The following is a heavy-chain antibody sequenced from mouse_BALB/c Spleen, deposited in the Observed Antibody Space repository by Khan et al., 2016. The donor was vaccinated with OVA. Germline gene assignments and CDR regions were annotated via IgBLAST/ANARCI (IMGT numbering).Heavy chain of an antibody. J-gene: IGHJ3*01. CDR3: ARCFDGGPFTY. V-gene: IGHV5-4*02. Sequence: EVELVESGGGLVKPGGSLKLSCAASGFTFSDYYMYWVRQTPEKRLEWVATISDGGSYTYYPDSVKGRFTISRDDVKNNLYLQMSSLKSEDTAMYYCARCFDGGPFTYWGQGTLVTVSA. CDR1: GFTFSDYY. D-gene: IGHD1-1*02. CDR2: ISDGGSYT.